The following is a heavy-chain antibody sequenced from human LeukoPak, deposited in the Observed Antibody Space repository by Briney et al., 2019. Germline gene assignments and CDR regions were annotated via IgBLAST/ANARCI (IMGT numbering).Heavy chain of an antibody. Sequence: PGGSLRLSCAPSGFTFDAYAMHWVRQAPGKGLEWVALISYDGGNIYYSDSVQGRFTISRDNSTNTLYLQMNTLRPEDTAIYYCARDPPFGSGWAQNHFDYWGQGTLVTVSS. J-gene: IGHJ4*02. V-gene: IGHV3-30*04. CDR2: ISYDGGNI. CDR3: ARDPPFGSGWAQNHFDY. CDR1: GFTFDAYA. D-gene: IGHD6-19*01.